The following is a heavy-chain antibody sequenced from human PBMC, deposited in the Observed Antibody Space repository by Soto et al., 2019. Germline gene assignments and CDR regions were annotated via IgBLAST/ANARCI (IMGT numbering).Heavy chain of an antibody. V-gene: IGHV4-61*01. D-gene: IGHD3-3*01. CDR3: ARKGYDSWYGHFDF. CDR1: GGSVSSGSYF. Sequence: KPSETLSLTCTVSGGSVSSGSYFWSWIRQSPGKGLEWIGHIYYSGSSNYNPSLKSRVTISVDTSKNQFSLKLTSVTAADTAVYYCARKGYDSWYGHFDFWGQGTLVTVSS. CDR2: IYYSGSS. J-gene: IGHJ4*02.